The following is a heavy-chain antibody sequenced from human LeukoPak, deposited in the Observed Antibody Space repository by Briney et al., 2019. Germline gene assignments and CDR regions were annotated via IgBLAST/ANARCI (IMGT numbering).Heavy chain of an antibody. J-gene: IGHJ4*02. Sequence: GGSLRLSCAASGFTFSNYWMHWVRQAPGKGLVWVSHISGDGSSTTYADSVKGRLTISRDNAKNTLYLQMNSLRAEDTGVYYCARGDSSTRLYFDCWGQGNLVTVSS. V-gene: IGHV3-74*03. CDR1: GFTFSNYW. CDR3: ARGDSSTRLYFDC. CDR2: ISGDGSST. D-gene: IGHD2-2*01.